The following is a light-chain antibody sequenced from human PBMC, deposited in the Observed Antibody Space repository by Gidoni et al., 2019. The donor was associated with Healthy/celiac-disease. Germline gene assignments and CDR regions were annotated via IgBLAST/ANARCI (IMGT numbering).Light chain of an antibody. CDR1: RGSIAPNY. Sequence: NFMLTQPHSVSESPGKTVTISFTRSRGSIAPNYVPWYQQRPGSAPTTVIYEDNQRPSGVPDRFSGSIDSSSNSASLTISGLKTEDEADYYCQSYDSSNPWVFGGGTKLTVL. J-gene: IGLJ3*02. CDR2: EDN. V-gene: IGLV6-57*04. CDR3: QSYDSSNPWV.